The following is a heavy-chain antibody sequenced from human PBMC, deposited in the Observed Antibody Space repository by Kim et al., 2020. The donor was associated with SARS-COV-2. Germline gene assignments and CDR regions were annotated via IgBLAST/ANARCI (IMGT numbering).Heavy chain of an antibody. V-gene: IGHV3-30*18. J-gene: IGHJ6*02. Sequence: GGSLRLSCAASGFTFSSYGMHWVRQAPGKGLEWVAVISYDGSNNYYADSVKGRFTITRDNSKNTLYLQMNSLRAEDTAVYYCAKDLYGSGSGLDVWGQGTTVTVSS. D-gene: IGHD3-10*01. CDR2: ISYDGSNN. CDR1: GFTFSSYG. CDR3: AKDLYGSGSGLDV.